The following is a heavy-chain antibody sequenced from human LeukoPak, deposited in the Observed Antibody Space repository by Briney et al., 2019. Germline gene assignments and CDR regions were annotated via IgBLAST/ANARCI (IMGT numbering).Heavy chain of an antibody. CDR1: GFTFSNNA. CDR2: ICGSGGSI. J-gene: IGHJ6*02. CDR3: ARYCTSTSCADSSYYGMDV. Sequence: GGSLRLSCAASGFTFSNNAMSWVRQAPRKGLEWVSPICGSGGSIYYADSVKGRFTISRDNSKNTLYLQMTSLRAEDSAVYYCARYCTSTSCADSSYYGMDVWGQGTTVTVSS. V-gene: IGHV3-23*01. D-gene: IGHD2-2*01.